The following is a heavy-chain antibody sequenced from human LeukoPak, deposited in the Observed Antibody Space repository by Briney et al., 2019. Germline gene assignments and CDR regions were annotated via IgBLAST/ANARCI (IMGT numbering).Heavy chain of an antibody. V-gene: IGHV1-46*01. D-gene: IGHD6-13*01. CDR1: GGTFSNYA. CDR3: ARSAGGSTFSY. J-gene: IGHJ4*02. Sequence: ASVKVSCKASGGTFSNYAISWVRQAPGQGLEWMGAISPSGDSTNYAQKFQGRVTMTGDTSTGTVYMELSTLRSEDTAVYYCARSAGGSTFSYWGQGTLVTVSS. CDR2: ISPSGDST.